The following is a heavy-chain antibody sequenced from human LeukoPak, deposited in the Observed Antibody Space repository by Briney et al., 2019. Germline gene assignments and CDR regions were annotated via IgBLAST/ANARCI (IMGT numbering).Heavy chain of an antibody. CDR1: GYTFTRYG. Sequence: ASVKVSCKASGYTFTRYGISWVRQAPGQGLEWMGWISAYNGNTNYAQKLQGRVTMTTDTSTSTAYMELRSLRSDDTAVYYCARDRGLMTTLTPFDYWGQGTLVTVSS. CDR3: ARDRGLMTTLTPFDY. J-gene: IGHJ4*02. CDR2: ISAYNGNT. D-gene: IGHD4-11*01. V-gene: IGHV1-18*01.